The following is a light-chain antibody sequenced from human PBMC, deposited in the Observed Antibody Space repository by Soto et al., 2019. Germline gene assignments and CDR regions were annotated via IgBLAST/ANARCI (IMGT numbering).Light chain of an antibody. CDR3: QQYKNWPPIT. J-gene: IGKJ5*01. CDR2: GAS. Sequence: EIVLTQSPVTLSLSPGERATLSCRASQSVSNNYLAWYQQKPGQAPRLLIYGASTRATGIPARFSGSGSGTEFTLTISSLQSEDFAVYYCQQYKNWPPITFGQGTRLEIK. CDR1: QSVSNN. V-gene: IGKV3-15*01.